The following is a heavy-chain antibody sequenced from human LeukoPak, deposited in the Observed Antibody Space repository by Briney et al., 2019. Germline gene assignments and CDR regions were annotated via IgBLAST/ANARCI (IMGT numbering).Heavy chain of an antibody. D-gene: IGHD2-15*01. V-gene: IGHV4-59*01. CDR1: GGSISSYY. CDR3: ARAPVAATYWFDP. CDR2: IYYSGST. J-gene: IGHJ5*02. Sequence: SETLSLTCTVSGGSISSYYWSWIRQPPGRGLEWIGYIYYSGSTNYNPSLKSRVTISVDTSKNQFSLKLSSVTAADTAVYYCARAPVAATYWFDPWGQGTLVTVSS.